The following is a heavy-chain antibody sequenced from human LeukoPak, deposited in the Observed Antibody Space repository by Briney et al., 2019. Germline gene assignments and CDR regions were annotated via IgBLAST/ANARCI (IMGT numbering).Heavy chain of an antibody. CDR1: GFTFSSYA. J-gene: IGHJ4*02. Sequence: GGSLRLSCAASGFTFSSYAMSWVRQAPGKGLEWVSAITGGGCSTYYAVSVKGRFTISRDNFKNALYLQMNSLRAEDTAVYYCAKTIQWPYYFDYWGQGTLVTVSS. CDR2: ITGGGCST. V-gene: IGHV3-23*01. CDR3: AKTIQWPYYFDY. D-gene: IGHD5-12*01.